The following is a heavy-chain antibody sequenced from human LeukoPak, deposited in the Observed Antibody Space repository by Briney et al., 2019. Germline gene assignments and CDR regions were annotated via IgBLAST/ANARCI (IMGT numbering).Heavy chain of an antibody. J-gene: IGHJ5*02. D-gene: IGHD2-2*01. Sequence: ASVKVSCKASGYTFTVYYMHWVRQAPGQGLEWMGWMRASSGNTEFAQKFQGRVTITADESTSTAYMELSSLRSEDTAVYYCARDARHRYCSSTSCYRGWLDPWGQGTLVTVSS. CDR2: MRASSGNT. V-gene: IGHV1/OR15-3*02. CDR3: ARDARHRYCSSTSCYRGWLDP. CDR1: GYTFTVYY.